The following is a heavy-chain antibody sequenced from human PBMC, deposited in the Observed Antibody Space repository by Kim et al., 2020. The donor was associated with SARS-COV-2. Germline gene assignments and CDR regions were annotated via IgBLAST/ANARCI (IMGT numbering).Heavy chain of an antibody. CDR1: GGSISSYY. CDR2: IYYSGST. J-gene: IGHJ4*02. V-gene: IGHV4-59*01. CDR3: ASQAIYDYVWGSYRYTFDY. D-gene: IGHD3-16*02. Sequence: SETLSLTCTVSGGSISSYYWSWIRQPPGKGLEWIGYIYYSGSTNYNPSLKSRVTISVDTSKNQFSLKLSSVTAADTAVYYCASQAIYDYVWGSYRYTFDYWGQGTLVTVSS.